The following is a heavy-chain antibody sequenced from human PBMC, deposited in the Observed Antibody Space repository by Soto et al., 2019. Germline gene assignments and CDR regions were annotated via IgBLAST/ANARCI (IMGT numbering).Heavy chain of an antibody. CDR1: GFTFSGSA. V-gene: IGHV3-73*01. D-gene: IGHD3-9*01. CDR3: AKGSHYDILTAYHAFDF. CDR2: IRSKANSYAT. Sequence: GGSLRLSCAASGFTFSGSAMHWVRQASGKGLEWVGRIRSKANSYATAYAASVKGRFTISRDNSQNTVHLQMSRLRAEDTAMYYCAKGSHYDILTAYHAFDFWGQGTLVTVS. J-gene: IGHJ4*02.